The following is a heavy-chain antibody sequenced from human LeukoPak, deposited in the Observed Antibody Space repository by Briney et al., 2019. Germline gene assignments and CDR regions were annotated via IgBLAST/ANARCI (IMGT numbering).Heavy chain of an antibody. D-gene: IGHD6-19*01. Sequence: SETLSLTCTVPGGSISSSSYYWGWIRQPPGKGLEWIGSIYYSGSTYYNASLKSRVTISVDTSKNQFSLKLSSVTAADTAVYYCARHKISVAGTRDFDYWGQGTLVTVSS. J-gene: IGHJ4*02. CDR2: IYYSGST. CDR3: ARHKISVAGTRDFDY. CDR1: GGSISSSSYY. V-gene: IGHV4-39*01.